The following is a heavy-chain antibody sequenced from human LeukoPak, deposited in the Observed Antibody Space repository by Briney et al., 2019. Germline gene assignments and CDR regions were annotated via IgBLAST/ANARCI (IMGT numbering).Heavy chain of an antibody. Sequence: GGSLRLSCAASGFTVTFNYMIWVRQAPGKGLEWVSVIYSGGSTYYADSVKGRFTISRDNSKNTLYLQMGSLRAEDMAVYYCARSYYDSSGYYYVPLFDYWGQGTLVTVSS. CDR1: GFTVTFNY. CDR2: IYSGGST. J-gene: IGHJ4*02. CDR3: ARSYYDSSGYYYVPLFDY. D-gene: IGHD3-22*01. V-gene: IGHV3-53*05.